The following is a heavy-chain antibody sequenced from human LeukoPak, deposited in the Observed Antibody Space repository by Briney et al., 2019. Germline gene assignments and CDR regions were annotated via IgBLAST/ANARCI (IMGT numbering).Heavy chain of an antibody. D-gene: IGHD3-10*01. V-gene: IGHV3-15*01. Sequence: SGGTLRLSCAASAFTFNNAWMSSVRETPGRGLAWVGRIKSKTDGDTTEYAASVKGRFTISRDDSKSIAYLQMNSLKTEDIAVYYCTREATGSRPSDYWGQGALVTVSS. J-gene: IGHJ4*02. CDR2: IKSKTDGDTT. CDR1: AFTFNNAW. CDR3: TREATGSRPSDY.